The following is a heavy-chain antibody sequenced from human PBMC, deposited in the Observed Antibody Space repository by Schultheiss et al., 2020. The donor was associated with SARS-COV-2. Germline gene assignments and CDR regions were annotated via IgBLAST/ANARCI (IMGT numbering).Heavy chain of an antibody. Sequence: ASVKVSCKTSGDTFNSYSISWVRQAPGQGLEWMGRINPHSGGTNYPQKFQGRLTLTRDTTINTAYMELNSLRLDDTAVYYCARDLSVIVTTPPGYWGQGALVTVSS. D-gene: IGHD3-22*01. V-gene: IGHV1-2*02. J-gene: IGHJ4*02. CDR3: ARDLSVIVTTPPGY. CDR2: INPHSGGT. CDR1: GDTFNSYS.